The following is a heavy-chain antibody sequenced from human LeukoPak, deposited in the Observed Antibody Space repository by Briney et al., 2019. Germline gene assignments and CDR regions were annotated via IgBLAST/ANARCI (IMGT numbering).Heavy chain of an antibody. CDR2: ISWNSGSI. D-gene: IGHD3-22*01. V-gene: IGHV3-9*01. J-gene: IGHJ4*02. Sequence: PGRSLRLSCAASGFTFDDYAMHWVRQAPGKGLEWVSGISWNSGSIGYADSVKGRFTISRDNAKNSLYLQMNSLRAEDTALYYCAKDRTRDDSSGYYYVMDYWGQGTLVTVSS. CDR3: AKDRTRDDSSGYYYVMDY. CDR1: GFTFDDYA.